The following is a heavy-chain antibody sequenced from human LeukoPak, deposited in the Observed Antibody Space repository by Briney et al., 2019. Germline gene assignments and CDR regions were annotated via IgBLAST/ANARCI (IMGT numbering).Heavy chain of an antibody. CDR1: GFTFSDYY. CDR3: ARGIAAAGYAFDI. Sequence: GGSLRLSCAASGFTFSDYYMSWLRQAPGKGLEWVSYISSSSSYTNYADSVKGRFTISRDNAKNSLYLQMNSQRAEDTAVYYCARGIAAAGYAFDIWGQGTMVTVSS. CDR2: ISSSSSYT. D-gene: IGHD6-13*01. V-gene: IGHV3-11*05. J-gene: IGHJ3*02.